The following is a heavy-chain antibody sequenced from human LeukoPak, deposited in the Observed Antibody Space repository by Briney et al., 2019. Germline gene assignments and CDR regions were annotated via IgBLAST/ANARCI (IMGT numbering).Heavy chain of an antibody. D-gene: IGHD3-10*01. Sequence: SVKVSCKASGGTFSSYAISWVRQAPGQGLEWMGGIIPIFGTANYAQKFQGRVTITADKSTSTAYMELSSLRSEDTAMYYCARDTMNYYGSGSYYNTFGDWGQGTLVTVSS. J-gene: IGHJ4*02. V-gene: IGHV1-69*06. CDR2: IIPIFGTA. CDR1: GGTFSSYA. CDR3: ARDTMNYYGSGSYYNTFGD.